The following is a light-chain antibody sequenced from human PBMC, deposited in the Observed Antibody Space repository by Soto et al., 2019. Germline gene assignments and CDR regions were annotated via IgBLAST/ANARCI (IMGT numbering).Light chain of an antibody. J-gene: IGLJ1*01. Sequence: QSALTQPASVSGSPGQSIAISCTGTTSDVGGYNYVSWYQQHPGKVPKLLIHEVSNRPSGVSNRFSGSKSGNTASLTISGLQEDGEADYYCLSKTSTISYVFGTGTKVTVL. CDR2: EVS. CDR1: TSDVGGYNY. CDR3: LSKTSTISYV. V-gene: IGLV2-14*01.